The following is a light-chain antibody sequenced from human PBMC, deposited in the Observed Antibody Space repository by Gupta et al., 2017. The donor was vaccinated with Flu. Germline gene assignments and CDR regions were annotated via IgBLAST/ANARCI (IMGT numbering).Light chain of an antibody. J-gene: IGKJ4*01. CDR2: AAS. CDR3: QQSNWTLLT. V-gene: IGKV1-39*01. Sequence: DIQMTQSPSSLSASVGDRVTITCRASQSISSYLNWYQQKPGKAPKLLIDAASSLQSGVPSRFSGRGSGKDCKITISSVQTEDVATYYGQQSNWTLLTFGEGTKVEIK. CDR1: QSISSY.